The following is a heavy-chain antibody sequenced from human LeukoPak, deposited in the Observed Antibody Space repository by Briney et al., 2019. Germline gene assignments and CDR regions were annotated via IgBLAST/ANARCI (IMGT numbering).Heavy chain of an antibody. Sequence: GGSLRLSCVASGFTFTDYAFNWVRQTPGKGMEWVAIISSDGNTQSYTDPLKGRFTISRDNFRDTVFLELTTLRPEDTGLYYCVRDLTSGARFDFWGPGTLVTVSS. CDR2: ISSDGNTQ. CDR3: VRDLTSGARFDF. V-gene: IGHV3-30*04. J-gene: IGHJ4*01. CDR1: GFTFTDYA. D-gene: IGHD3-9*01.